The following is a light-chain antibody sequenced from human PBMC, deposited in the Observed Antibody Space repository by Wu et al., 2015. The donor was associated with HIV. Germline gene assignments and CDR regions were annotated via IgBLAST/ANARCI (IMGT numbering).Light chain of an antibody. CDR2: GAS. Sequence: EIVLTQSPGTLSLSPGERATLSCRVSQSVSSSYLAWYQQKPGQAPRLLIYGASSRATGIPDRFSGSGSGTDFTLTISRLEPEDFAVYYCQQYGSSSITFGQGTRLEIK. CDR3: QQYGSSSIT. J-gene: IGKJ5*01. CDR1: QSVSSSY. V-gene: IGKV3-20*01.